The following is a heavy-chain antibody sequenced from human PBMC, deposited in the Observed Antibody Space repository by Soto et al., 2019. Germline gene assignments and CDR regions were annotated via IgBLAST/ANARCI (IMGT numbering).Heavy chain of an antibody. J-gene: IGHJ4*02. CDR2: ISSSSSTI. Sequence: PGGSLRLSCAASGFTFSSYSMNWVRQAPGKGLEWVSYISSSSSTIYYADSVKGRFTISRDNAKNSLYLQMNSLRAEDTAVYYCARAHLNLGNTGTTSEYWGQGTLVTVSS. D-gene: IGHD1-1*01. V-gene: IGHV3-48*01. CDR1: GFTFSSYS. CDR3: ARAHLNLGNTGTTSEY.